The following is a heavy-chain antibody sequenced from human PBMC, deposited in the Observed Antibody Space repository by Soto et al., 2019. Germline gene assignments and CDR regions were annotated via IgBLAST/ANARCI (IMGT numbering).Heavy chain of an antibody. D-gene: IGHD2-2*01. CDR1: GFSLTTSGVG. Sequence: ESGPTLGNHTQTLTLTCTFSGFSLTTSGVGVTWIRKPPGKALEWLGLIYWNGIERYSPSLKSRLSLTKDTSKDQVVLTMTDVGPVDTATYYCAHTRVPGTLDYWGPGTRVTVSS. CDR3: AHTRVPGTLDY. CDR2: IYWNGIE. J-gene: IGHJ4*02. V-gene: IGHV2-5*01.